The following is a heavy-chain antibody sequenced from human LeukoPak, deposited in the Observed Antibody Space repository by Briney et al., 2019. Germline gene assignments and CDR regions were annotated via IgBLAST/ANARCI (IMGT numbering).Heavy chain of an antibody. CDR2: IYTSGST. CDR1: GGSISSYY. V-gene: IGHV4-4*07. J-gene: IGHJ1*01. D-gene: IGHD3-9*01. Sequence: SETLSLTCTVSGGSISSYYWSWIRQPAGKGLEWIGRIYTSGSTNYNPSLKSRVTISVDTSKNQFSLKLSSVTAADTAVYYCARAGGYFDWPEYFQHWGQGTLVTVSS. CDR3: ARAGGYFDWPEYFQH.